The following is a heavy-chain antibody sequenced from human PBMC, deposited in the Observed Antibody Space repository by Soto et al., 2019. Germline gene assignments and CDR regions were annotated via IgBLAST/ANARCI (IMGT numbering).Heavy chain of an antibody. CDR2: IYYSGST. J-gene: IGHJ4*02. Sequence: QVQLQESGPGLVKPSQTLSLTCTVSGGSISSGGYYWSWIRQHPGKGLEWIGYIYYSGSTYYNPSLKSRVTISVDTSKNQFSLKLSSVTAADTAVYYCARVIWYSTNFQRVATEYYFDYWGQGTLVTVSS. CDR3: ARVIWYSTNFQRVATEYYFDY. V-gene: IGHV4-31*03. CDR1: GGSISSGGYY. D-gene: IGHD5-12*01.